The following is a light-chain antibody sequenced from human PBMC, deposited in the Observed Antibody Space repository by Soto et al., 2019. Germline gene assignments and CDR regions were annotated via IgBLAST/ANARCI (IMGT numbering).Light chain of an antibody. J-gene: IGKJ2*01. CDR3: QQRSNWPPYT. CDR2: DVS. CDR1: QSVSSY. Sequence: EIVLTKSPATLSLSPGERATLSCRASQSVSSYLAWYQQKPCQAPRLLIYDVSNRATGIPARFSGSGSGTDFTLTISSLEPEDFAVYYCQQRSNWPPYTFGQGTKLEIK. V-gene: IGKV3-11*01.